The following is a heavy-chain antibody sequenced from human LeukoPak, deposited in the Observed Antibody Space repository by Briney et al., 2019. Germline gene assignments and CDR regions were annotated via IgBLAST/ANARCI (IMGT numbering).Heavy chain of an antibody. CDR2: INPNSGGT. V-gene: IGHV1-2*02. CDR3: ARDGNYYDSSGYYSEVYDY. J-gene: IGHJ4*02. Sequence: ASVKVSCKASGYTFTGYYMHWVRQAPGQGLEWMGWINPNSGGTNYAQKFQGRVTMTRDTSISTAYMGLSRLRSDDTAVYYCARDGNYYDSSGYYSEVYDYWGQGTLVTVSS. D-gene: IGHD3-22*01. CDR1: GYTFTGYY.